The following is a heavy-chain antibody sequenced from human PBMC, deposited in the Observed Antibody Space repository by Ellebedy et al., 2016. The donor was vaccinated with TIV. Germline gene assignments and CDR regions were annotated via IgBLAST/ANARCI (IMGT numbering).Heavy chain of an antibody. Sequence: SVKVSCKASGGTFSNYVISWVRQAPGQGLEWMGRIIPILGIANYAQKFQGRVTITADKSTSTAYMELSSLRTEDTAVFYCARTVSYSSGWYGYWGQGTLVTVSS. J-gene: IGHJ4*02. D-gene: IGHD6-19*01. CDR2: IIPILGIA. CDR3: ARTVSYSSGWYGY. CDR1: GGTFSNYV. V-gene: IGHV1-69*04.